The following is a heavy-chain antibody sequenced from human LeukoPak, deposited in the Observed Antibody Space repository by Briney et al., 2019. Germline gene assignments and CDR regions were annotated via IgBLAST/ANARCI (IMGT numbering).Heavy chain of an antibody. CDR1: GFTFSSYG. D-gene: IGHD5-18*01. J-gene: IGHJ4*02. Sequence: RSLRLSCAASGFTFSSYGMHWVRQAPGKGLEWVAVISYDGSNKYYADSVKGRFTISRDNSKNTLYLQMNSLRAEDTAVYYCARSLGWDYTYGYNYWGQGTLVTVSS. V-gene: IGHV3-30*03. CDR2: ISYDGSNK. CDR3: ARSLGWDYTYGYNY.